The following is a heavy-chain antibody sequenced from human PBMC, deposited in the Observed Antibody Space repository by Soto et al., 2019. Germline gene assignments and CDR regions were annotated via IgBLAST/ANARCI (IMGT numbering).Heavy chain of an antibody. D-gene: IGHD2-15*01. Sequence: QVQLVQSGAEVKKPGASVKVSCKASGYTFTSYGISWVRQAPGQGLEWMGWISAYNGNTNSAQKLQGRVTMTTDTSTRIAYRELRSLRSDDSAVYYCARAEGGYCSGGSCYLWGQGTLVTVSS. V-gene: IGHV1-18*01. CDR3: ARAEGGYCSGGSCYL. CDR1: GYTFTSYG. CDR2: ISAYNGNT. J-gene: IGHJ5*02.